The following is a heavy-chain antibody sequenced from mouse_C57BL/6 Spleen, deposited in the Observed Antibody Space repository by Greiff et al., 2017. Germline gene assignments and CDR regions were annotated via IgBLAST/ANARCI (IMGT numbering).Heavy chain of an antibody. D-gene: IGHD2-5*01. V-gene: IGHV14-4*01. CDR1: GFNIKDDY. CDR3: TRYSNYAFDY. CDR2: IDPENGDT. Sequence: EVQLQESGAELVRPGASVKLSCTASGFNIKDDYMHWVKQRPEQGLEGIGWIDPENGDTEYASKFQGKATITADTSSNSAYLQLSSLTSEDTAVYYCTRYSNYAFDYWGQGTTLTVSS. J-gene: IGHJ2*01.